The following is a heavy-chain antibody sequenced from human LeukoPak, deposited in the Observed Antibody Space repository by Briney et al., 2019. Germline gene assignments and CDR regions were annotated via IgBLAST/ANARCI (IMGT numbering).Heavy chain of an antibody. V-gene: IGHV3-11*06. Sequence: GGSLRLSCAASGFTFSDYYMSWIRQAPGKGLEWVSYISSSSSYTNYADSVKGRFTISRDNAKNTLTLQMNSLRVEDTAVYFCARDWVYKIDYWGRGTLVTVSS. CDR2: ISSSSSYT. J-gene: IGHJ4*02. D-gene: IGHD5-24*01. CDR1: GFTFSDYY. CDR3: ARDWVYKIDY.